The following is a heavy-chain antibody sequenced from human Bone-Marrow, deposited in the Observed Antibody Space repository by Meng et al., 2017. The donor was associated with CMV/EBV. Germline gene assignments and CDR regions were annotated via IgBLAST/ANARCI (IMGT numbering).Heavy chain of an antibody. CDR3: ARGGITIFGVVIMRPYYYYGMDV. D-gene: IGHD3-3*01. J-gene: IGHJ6*02. CDR1: GYTFTGYY. V-gene: IGHV1-2*02. Sequence: ASVKVSCKASGYTFTGYYMYWVRQAPGQGLEWMGWINPNSGGTNYAQKFQGRVTMTRNTSISTAYMELSSLRSEDTAVYYCARGGITIFGVVIMRPYYYYGMDVWGQGTTVTVSS. CDR2: INPNSGGT.